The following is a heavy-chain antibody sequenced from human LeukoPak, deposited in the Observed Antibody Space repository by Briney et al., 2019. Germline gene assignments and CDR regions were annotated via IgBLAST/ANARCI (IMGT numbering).Heavy chain of an antibody. J-gene: IGHJ1*01. Sequence: QAGGSLRLSCAASGFTFSSYGMHWVRQAPGKGLEWVAVIWYDGSNKYYADSVKGRFTISRDNSKSTLYLQMNSLRAEDTAVYYCAKDVVGASAEYFQHWGQGTLVTVSS. CDR2: IWYDGSNK. CDR1: GFTFSSYG. V-gene: IGHV3-33*06. D-gene: IGHD1-26*01. CDR3: AKDVVGASAEYFQH.